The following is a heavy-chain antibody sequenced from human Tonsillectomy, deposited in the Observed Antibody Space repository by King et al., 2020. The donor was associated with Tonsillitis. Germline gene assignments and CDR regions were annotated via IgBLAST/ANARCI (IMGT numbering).Heavy chain of an antibody. V-gene: IGHV5-10-1*03. CDR2: IDPSDSYT. D-gene: IGHD3-22*01. Sequence: EVQLVESGAEVKKPGESLRISCKGSGYSFTSYWISWVRQMPGKGLEWMGRIDPSDSYTNYSPSFQGHVTISADKSISNAYLQWSSLKASDTAMYYCVTILGEYYYDSSGYRDDAFDIWGQGTMVTVSS. CDR3: VTILGEYYYDSSGYRDDAFDI. J-gene: IGHJ3*02. CDR1: GYSFTSYW.